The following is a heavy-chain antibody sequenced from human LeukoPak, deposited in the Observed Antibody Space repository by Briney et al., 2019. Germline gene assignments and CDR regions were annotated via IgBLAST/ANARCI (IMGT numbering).Heavy chain of an antibody. CDR1: GFTFSSYG. CDR3: XXXXPEKWELLDWESDY. V-gene: IGHV3-7*01. D-gene: IGHD1-26*01. J-gene: IGHJ4*02. CDR2: IKKDGSEK. Sequence: GGSLRLSCVTSGFTFSSYGMHWVRQVPGKGLEWVANIKKDGSEKYYVDSVKGRFTISRDNAKTSLYLQMNSLRAEDTAVYYCXXXXPEKWELLDWESDYWGQGTLVTVSS.